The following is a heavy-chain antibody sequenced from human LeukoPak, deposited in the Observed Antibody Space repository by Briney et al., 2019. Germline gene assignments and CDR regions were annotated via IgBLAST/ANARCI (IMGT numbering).Heavy chain of an antibody. CDR2: ISLYNGNT. CDR1: GYTFTSYG. D-gene: IGHD2-2*01. Sequence: TSVKVSCKASGYTFTSYGISWVRQAPGQGLEWMGYISLYNGNTNYAQKVQGRVTMTTDTSTSTAYMELRSLRSDDTAVYYCAVSDCSSTSCYYYYGMDVWGQGTTVTVSS. J-gene: IGHJ6*02. V-gene: IGHV1-18*01. CDR3: AVSDCSSTSCYYYYGMDV.